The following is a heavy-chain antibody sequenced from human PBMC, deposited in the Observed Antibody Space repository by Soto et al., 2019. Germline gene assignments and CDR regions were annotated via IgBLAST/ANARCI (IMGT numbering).Heavy chain of an antibody. CDR2: INPSGGST. CDR1: GYTFTSYY. Sequence: ASVKVSCKASGYTFTSYYMHWVRQAPGQGLEWMGIINPSGGSTSYAQKFQGRVTMTRDTSTSTVYMELSSLRSEDTAVYYCARAPAYYDFWSGYYTSGYFDYWGQGTLVTVSS. J-gene: IGHJ4*02. V-gene: IGHV1-46*01. CDR3: ARAPAYYDFWSGYYTSGYFDY. D-gene: IGHD3-3*01.